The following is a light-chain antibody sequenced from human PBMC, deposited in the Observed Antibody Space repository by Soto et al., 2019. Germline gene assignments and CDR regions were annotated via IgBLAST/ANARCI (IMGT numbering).Light chain of an antibody. CDR2: EVS. J-gene: IGLJ1*01. CDR1: SSDVGGYNY. Sequence: QSGLTQPASVSGSPGQPNTISCTGTSSDVGGYNYVSWYQQHPGKAAKLMIYEVSNRPSGVSNRFSGSKSGNTASLTISGLQAEDEADYYCSSYTSSSTRVFGPGINVTLL. CDR3: SSYTSSSTRV. V-gene: IGLV2-14*01.